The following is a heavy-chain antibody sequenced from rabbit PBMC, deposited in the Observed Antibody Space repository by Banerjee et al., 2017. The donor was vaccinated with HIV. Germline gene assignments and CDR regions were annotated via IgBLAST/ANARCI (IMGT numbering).Heavy chain of an antibody. CDR2: IYAGGTGST. J-gene: IGHJ4*01. CDR1: GFDFSGYY. Sequence: QSLEESGGDLVKPGASLTLTCTASGFDFSGYYMSWVRQAPGKGLEWIGTIYAGGTGSTYYASWAKGRFTISKTSSTTVTLQMTSLTVADTATYFCARDWGSDGWFFNLWGPGT. V-gene: IGHV1S40*01. D-gene: IGHD6-1*01. CDR3: ARDWGSDGWFFNL.